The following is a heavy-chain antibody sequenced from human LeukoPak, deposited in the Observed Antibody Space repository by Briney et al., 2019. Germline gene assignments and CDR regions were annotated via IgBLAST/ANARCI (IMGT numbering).Heavy chain of an antibody. Sequence: PGGSLRFSCVASGFTFSSYSMNWGRQARGKVLEWVSSISSSSSFITYADSVKGRFTISRDNAKNSLYLQVNSLRAEDTAVFYCARLGTSGSYFDYWGQGTLVTVSS. CDR3: ARLGTSGSYFDY. J-gene: IGHJ4*02. D-gene: IGHD1-26*01. CDR1: GFTFSSYS. CDR2: ISSSSSFI. V-gene: IGHV3-21*01.